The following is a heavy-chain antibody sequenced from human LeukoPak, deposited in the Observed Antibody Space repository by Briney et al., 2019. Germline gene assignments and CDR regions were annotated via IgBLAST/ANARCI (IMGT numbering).Heavy chain of an antibody. Sequence: ASVKVSCKASGYTFTVYYMHWGRQAPGQGLEWMGWSNPNSGGRNYSQKFQGSVTLTRDTSISTDYMELSRLRSDDTAVYYCARADGYYDILTGYYLVAEYFQHWGQGTLVTVSS. V-gene: IGHV1-2*02. CDR1: GYTFTVYY. CDR3: ARADGYYDILTGYYLVAEYFQH. J-gene: IGHJ1*01. D-gene: IGHD3-9*01. CDR2: SNPNSGGR.